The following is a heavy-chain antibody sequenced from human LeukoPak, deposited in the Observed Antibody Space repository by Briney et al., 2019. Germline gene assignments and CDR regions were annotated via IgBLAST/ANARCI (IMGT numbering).Heavy chain of an antibody. Sequence: ASVKVSCKASGYTFTGYYMHWVRQAPGQGLEWMGWINPNSGGTNYAQKFQGRVTMTRDTSISTAYMELSRLRSDDTAVYYCARDPDLVAVAGVNWFDPWGQGTLVTVSS. CDR2: INPNSGGT. CDR3: ARDPDLVAVAGVNWFDP. D-gene: IGHD6-19*01. J-gene: IGHJ5*02. V-gene: IGHV1-2*02. CDR1: GYTFTGYY.